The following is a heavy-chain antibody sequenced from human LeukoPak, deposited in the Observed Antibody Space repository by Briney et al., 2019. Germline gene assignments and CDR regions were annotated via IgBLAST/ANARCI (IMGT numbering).Heavy chain of an antibody. J-gene: IGHJ4*02. Sequence: GRSLRLSCAASGFTFSNYAMHWVRQAPDKGLEWVAVVSYDGSNKYYADSVKGRFTVSRDNSKNTLYLQMNSLRAEDTAVYYCARAHYDSSGYYVDYWGQGTLVTVSS. D-gene: IGHD3-22*01. CDR3: ARAHYDSSGYYVDY. V-gene: IGHV3-30*04. CDR2: VSYDGSNK. CDR1: GFTFSNYA.